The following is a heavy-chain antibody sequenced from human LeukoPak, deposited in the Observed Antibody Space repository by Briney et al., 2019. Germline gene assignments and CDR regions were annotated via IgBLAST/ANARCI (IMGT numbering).Heavy chain of an antibody. J-gene: IGHJ6*02. CDR1: GGSISSGDYY. CDR2: IYYSGST. D-gene: IGHD4-17*01. CDR3: ARERFSYYYYYGMDV. V-gene: IGHV4-30-4*01. Sequence: SETLSLTCTVSGGSISSGDYYWSWIRQPPGKGLEWIGYIYYSGSTYYNPSLKSRVTISVDTSKNQLSLKLSSVTAADTAVYYCARERFSYYYYYGMDVWGQGTTVTVSS.